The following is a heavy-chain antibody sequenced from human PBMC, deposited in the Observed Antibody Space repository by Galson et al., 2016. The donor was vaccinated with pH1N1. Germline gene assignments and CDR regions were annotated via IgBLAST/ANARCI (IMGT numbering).Heavy chain of an antibody. J-gene: IGHJ4*02. CDR1: EYTFIGYY. CDR3: ARVNTYDSSCYYPFDY. Sequence: SCKASEYTFIGYYIHWMRQAPGHGLAWMGRINPNNGDTHYTQNFQGRVTMTRDTSLSPAYMELNSLRSDDTAVYYCARVNTYDSSCYYPFDYWGQGTQVTVSS. D-gene: IGHD3-22*01. CDR2: INPNNGDT. V-gene: IGHV1-2*06.